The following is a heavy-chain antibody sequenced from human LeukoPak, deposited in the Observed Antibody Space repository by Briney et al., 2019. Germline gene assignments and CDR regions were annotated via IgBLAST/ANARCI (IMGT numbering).Heavy chain of an antibody. Sequence: PGGSLRLSCAASGFTFSSYGMHWVRQAPGKGLEWVAVISYDGSNKYYADSVKGRFTISRDNAKNSLYLQMNSLRAEDTALYHCARSNSSGYYGGLDYWGQGTLVTVSS. V-gene: IGHV3-30*03. CDR3: ARSNSSGYYGGLDY. CDR2: ISYDGSNK. D-gene: IGHD3-22*01. J-gene: IGHJ4*02. CDR1: GFTFSSYG.